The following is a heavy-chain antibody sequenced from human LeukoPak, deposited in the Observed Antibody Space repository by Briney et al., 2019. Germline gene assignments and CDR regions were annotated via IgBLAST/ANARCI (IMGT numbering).Heavy chain of an antibody. D-gene: IGHD4-17*01. Sequence: GGSLRLSCAASGFTFSHYGMHWVRQVPGKGLEWVALIWDDGNKKSHADTVKGRFTISRDNSKNTLYLQMNSLRAEDTAVYYCARDFGTTVTTFGAVDIWGQGPKVIVSS. V-gene: IGHV3-33*01. J-gene: IGHJ3*02. CDR2: IWDDGNKK. CDR1: GFTFSHYG. CDR3: ARDFGTTVTTFGAVDI.